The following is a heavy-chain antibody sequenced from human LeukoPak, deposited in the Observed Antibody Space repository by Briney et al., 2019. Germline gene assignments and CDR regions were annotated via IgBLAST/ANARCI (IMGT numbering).Heavy chain of an antibody. D-gene: IGHD5-18*01. CDR2: IYYSGST. CDR1: GGSISSYY. J-gene: IGHJ4*02. Sequence: PSETLSLTCTVSGGSISSYYWSWIRQPPGKGLEWIGYIYYSGSTNYNPSLKSRVTISVDTSKNQFPLKLSSVTAADTAVYYCARGRDTAMVTDYWGRGTLVTVSS. CDR3: ARGRDTAMVTDY. V-gene: IGHV4-59*01.